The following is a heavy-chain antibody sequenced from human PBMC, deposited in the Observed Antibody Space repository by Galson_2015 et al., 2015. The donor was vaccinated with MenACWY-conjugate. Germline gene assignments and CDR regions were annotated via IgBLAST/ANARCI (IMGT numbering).Heavy chain of an antibody. J-gene: IGHJ4*02. CDR3: ARMYGDYGRYFDY. V-gene: IGHV1-46*01. Sequence: SVKVSCKASGGTFSSYYMHWVRQTPGQGLEWMGIINPSGGSTSYAQKFQGRVTMTRDTSTSTVYMELSSLRSEDTAVYYCARMYGDYGRYFDYWGQGTLVTVSS. CDR2: INPSGGST. CDR1: GGTFSSYY. D-gene: IGHD4-17*01.